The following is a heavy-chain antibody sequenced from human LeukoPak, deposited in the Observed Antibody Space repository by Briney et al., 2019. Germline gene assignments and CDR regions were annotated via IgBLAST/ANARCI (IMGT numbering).Heavy chain of an antibody. D-gene: IGHD2-15*01. CDR3: ARGFCSGGSCYSAIFDY. Sequence: SETLSLTCTVSGGSISPYYWSWIRQPPGKGLEWIGYIYYSGSTKYNPSLKSRVSISVETSKNQFPLKLSSVTAADTAVYYCARGFCSGGSCYSAIFDYWGQGTLVTVSS. J-gene: IGHJ4*02. CDR1: GGSISPYY. V-gene: IGHV4-59*01. CDR2: IYYSGST.